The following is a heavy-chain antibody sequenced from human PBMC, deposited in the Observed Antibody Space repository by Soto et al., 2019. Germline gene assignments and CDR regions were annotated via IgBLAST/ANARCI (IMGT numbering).Heavy chain of an antibody. Sequence: QVQLQESGPGLVKPSGTLSLTCAVSGGSISSSNWWRWVRQPPVKGLEWIGEIYHSGSNNYNPSLKSRVTISVDKSKNQFSLKLSSVTAADTAVYYCARVRAVATVTTRLDYWGQGTLVTVSS. V-gene: IGHV4-4*02. CDR3: ARVRAVATVTTRLDY. CDR2: IYHSGSN. D-gene: IGHD4-17*01. J-gene: IGHJ4*02. CDR1: GGSISSSNW.